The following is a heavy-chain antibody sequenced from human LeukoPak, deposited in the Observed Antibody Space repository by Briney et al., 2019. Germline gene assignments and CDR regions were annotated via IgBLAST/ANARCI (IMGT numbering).Heavy chain of an antibody. CDR3: AHMPHPYYYGSGSYYTDY. Sequence: SGPTLVKPTQTLTLTCTFSGFSLSTSGVGVGWIRQPPGKALEWLALIYWDDDKRYSPSLKSRLTITKDTSKNQVVLTMTNVDPVDTATYYCAHMPHPYYYGSGSYYTDYWGQGTLVTVSS. J-gene: IGHJ4*02. V-gene: IGHV2-5*02. D-gene: IGHD3-10*01. CDR2: IYWDDDK. CDR1: GFSLSTSGVG.